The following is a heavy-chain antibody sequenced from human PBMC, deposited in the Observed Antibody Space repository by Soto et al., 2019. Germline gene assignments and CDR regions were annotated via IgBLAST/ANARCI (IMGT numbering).Heavy chain of an antibody. J-gene: IGHJ6*02. CDR1: GYSFTSYW. V-gene: IGHV5-10-1*01. D-gene: IGHD4-4*01. CDR3: ASSSGNYGIYYYYGMDV. Sequence: GESLKISCKGSGYSFTSYWISWVRQMPGKGLEWMGRIDPSDSYTNYSPSFQGHVTISADKSISTAYLQWSSLKASDTAMYYCASSSGNYGIYYYYGMDVWGQGTTVTVSS. CDR2: IDPSDSYT.